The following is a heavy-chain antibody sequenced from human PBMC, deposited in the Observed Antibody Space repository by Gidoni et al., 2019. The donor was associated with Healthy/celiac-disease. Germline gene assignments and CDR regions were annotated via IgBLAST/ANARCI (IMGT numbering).Heavy chain of an antibody. CDR3: ARDRYRIAAAGTVFDY. J-gene: IGHJ4*02. D-gene: IGHD6-13*01. CDR2: ISAYNGNT. Sequence: QVQLVQSGAEVKKPGASVKVSCKASGSTFTSYGISWVQQAPGQGLEWMGWISAYNGNTNYAQKLQGRVTMTTDTSTSTAYMELRSLRSDDTAVYYCARDRYRIAAAGTVFDYWGQGTLVTVSS. V-gene: IGHV1-18*04. CDR1: GSTFTSYG.